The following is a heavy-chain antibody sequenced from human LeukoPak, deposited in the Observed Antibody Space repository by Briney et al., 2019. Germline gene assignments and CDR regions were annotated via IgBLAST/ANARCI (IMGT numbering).Heavy chain of an antibody. V-gene: IGHV3-7*01. CDR1: GFNFNSYW. CDR2: IKQDGSER. CDR3: ARSMATINSY. J-gene: IGHJ4*02. D-gene: IGHD5-24*01. Sequence: TGGSLRLSCAASGFNFNSYWMNWVRQAPGKGLEWVASIKQDGSERHYVGSVRGRFTISRDNAKSSLYLQMNSMRAEDTAVYYCARSMATINSYWGQGILVTVSS.